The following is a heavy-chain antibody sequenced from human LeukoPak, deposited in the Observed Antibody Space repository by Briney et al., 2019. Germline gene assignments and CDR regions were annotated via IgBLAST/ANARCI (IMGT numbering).Heavy chain of an antibody. CDR3: AKSSIAARGTTGDYMDV. D-gene: IGHD6-6*01. J-gene: IGHJ6*03. Sequence: PGGSLRLSCAASGFTFSSYSMNWVRQAPGKGLEWVSSISSSSSYIYYADSVKGRFTISRDNAKNSLYLQMNSLRAEDTAVYYCAKSSIAARGTTGDYMDVWGKGTTVTVSS. CDR2: ISSSSSYI. CDR1: GFTFSSYS. V-gene: IGHV3-21*01.